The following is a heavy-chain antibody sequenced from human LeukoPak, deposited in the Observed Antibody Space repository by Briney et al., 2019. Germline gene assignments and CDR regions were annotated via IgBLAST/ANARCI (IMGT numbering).Heavy chain of an antibody. CDR3: ARGRGVIYYYDSSAYFDY. V-gene: IGHV1-2*02. Sequence: ASVKVSCKASGYTFTGYYMHWVRQAPGQGLEWMGWINPNSGGTNYAQKFQGRVTMTRDTSISTAYMELSSLRSEDTAVYYCARGRGVIYYYDSSAYFDYWGQGTLVTVSS. CDR1: GYTFTGYY. J-gene: IGHJ4*02. D-gene: IGHD3-22*01. CDR2: INPNSGGT.